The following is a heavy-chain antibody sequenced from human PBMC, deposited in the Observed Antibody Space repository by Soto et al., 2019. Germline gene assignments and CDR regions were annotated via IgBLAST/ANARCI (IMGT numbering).Heavy chain of an antibody. V-gene: IGHV3-33*01. D-gene: IGHD6-13*01. CDR2: IWYDGSNK. CDR3: ARDRTPAAAGTDY. CDR1: GFTFSSYG. Sequence: QVQLVESGGGVVQPGRSLRLSCAASGFTFSSYGMHWVRQAPGKGLEWVAVIWYDGSNKYYADSVKGRFTISRDNSKNTLYLQMNSLRAEDTAVYYCARDRTPAAAGTDYWGQGTLVTVSS. J-gene: IGHJ4*02.